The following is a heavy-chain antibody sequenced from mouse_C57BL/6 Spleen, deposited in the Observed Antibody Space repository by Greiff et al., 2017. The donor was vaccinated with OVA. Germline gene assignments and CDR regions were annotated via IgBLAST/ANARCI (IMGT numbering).Heavy chain of an antibody. V-gene: IGHV1-69*01. CDR1: GYTFTSYW. CDR3: ARERLRRVFAY. J-gene: IGHJ3*01. D-gene: IGHD2-4*01. CDR2: IDPSDSYT. Sequence: QVQLQQPGAELVKPGASVKMSCKASGYTFTSYWITWVKQRPGQGLEWIGEIDPSDSYTNYNQKFKGKSTLTVDKSSSTAYMQLSSLTSEDSAVYYCARERLRRVFAYWGQGTLVTVSA.